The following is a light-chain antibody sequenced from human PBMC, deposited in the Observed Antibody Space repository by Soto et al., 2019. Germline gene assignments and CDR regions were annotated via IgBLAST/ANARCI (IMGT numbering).Light chain of an antibody. CDR3: QKYNGALWT. V-gene: IGKV1-27*01. J-gene: IGKJ1*01. Sequence: DIQLTQSPSSLSASVGDRVTITCRASQGISNYVAWYQQKPGKVPKLLIYAASALQLGVPSRFSGRGSGTDFTLTISSLQPEDVATYYCQKYNGALWTFGQGTKVEIK. CDR2: AAS. CDR1: QGISNY.